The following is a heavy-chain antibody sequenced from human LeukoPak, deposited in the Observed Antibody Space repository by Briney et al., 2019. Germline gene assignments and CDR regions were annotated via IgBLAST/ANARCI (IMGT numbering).Heavy chain of an antibody. CDR2: MSSSGSII. D-gene: IGHD6-19*01. CDR1: VFRFSNYE. Sequence: PGGSLRLSCAASVFRFSNYEMKWVRQTTGKGLVGVSYMSSSGSIIWYADSVKGRFTISRDNSKNTLYLQMNSLRAEDTAVYYCGLSSGWPWGWFEPWGQGTLVTVSS. V-gene: IGHV3-48*03. CDR3: GLSSGWPWGWFEP. J-gene: IGHJ5*02.